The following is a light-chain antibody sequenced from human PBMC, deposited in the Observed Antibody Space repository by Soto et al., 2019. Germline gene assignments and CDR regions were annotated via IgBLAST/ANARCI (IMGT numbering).Light chain of an antibody. CDR1: QSISSW. CDR2: KAS. V-gene: IGKV1-5*03. CDR3: QHYNSYPWS. Sequence: DIQMTQSPSTLSASVGDRVTITCRASQSISSWLAWYQQKPGKAPKLLIYKASSLESGVPSRFSGSESGTEFNLTISSLQPDDFATYYCQHYNSYPWSFGQGTKLEIK. J-gene: IGKJ2*04.